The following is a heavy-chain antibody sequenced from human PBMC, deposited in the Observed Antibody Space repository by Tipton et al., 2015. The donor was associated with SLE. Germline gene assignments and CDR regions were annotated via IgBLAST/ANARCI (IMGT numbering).Heavy chain of an antibody. V-gene: IGHV4-30-2*01. CDR2: IYHTGST. CDR1: GGSISSGGYS. Sequence: TLSLTCAVSGGSISSGGYSWSWIRQPPGKGLEWIGYIYHTGSTYYNPSLKSRVTISVDTSKNQFSLKLSSVTAADTAVYYCARGRNGGPAFFDYWGQGTLVTVSS. D-gene: IGHD4-23*01. CDR3: ARGRNGGPAFFDY. J-gene: IGHJ4*02.